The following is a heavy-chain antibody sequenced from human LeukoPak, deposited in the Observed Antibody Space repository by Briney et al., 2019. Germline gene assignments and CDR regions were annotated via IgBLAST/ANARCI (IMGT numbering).Heavy chain of an antibody. Sequence: SETLSLTCTVSGGSISSYYWGWIRQPPGKGLEWIGSIYYSGSTYYNPSLKSRVTISVDTSKNQFSLKLSSVTAADTAVYYCRGASGSWYSYYYYYYMDVWGKGTTVTVSS. V-gene: IGHV4-39*07. CDR1: GGSISSYY. CDR3: RGASGSWYSYYYYYYMDV. J-gene: IGHJ6*03. CDR2: IYYSGST. D-gene: IGHD6-13*01.